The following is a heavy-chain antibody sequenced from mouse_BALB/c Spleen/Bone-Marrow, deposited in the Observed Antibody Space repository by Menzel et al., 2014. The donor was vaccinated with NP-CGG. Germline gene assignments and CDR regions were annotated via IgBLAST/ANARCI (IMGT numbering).Heavy chain of an antibody. CDR3: ARDMGGLLFDS. V-gene: IGHV7-3*02. CDR1: GFTFTDYY. J-gene: IGHJ2*01. D-gene: IGHD2-1*01. CDR2: IRNKAYGYTT. Sequence: EVKLEESGGDLGQPGGSLRLSCATSGFTFTDYYMNWVRQPPGKALEWLAFIRNKAYGYTTEYSASVKGRFTISRDNSQNILYLQMNTLRAEDSATYYCARDMGGLLFDSLGQGTTPSVSS.